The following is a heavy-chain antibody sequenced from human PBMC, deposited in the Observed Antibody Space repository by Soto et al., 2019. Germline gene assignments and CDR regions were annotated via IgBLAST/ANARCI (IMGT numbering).Heavy chain of an antibody. Sequence: ASVKVSCKASGYTFTTYAMHWVRQAPGQTLEWMGWISAGNGTANYAQKFQGRVTITADESTSTAYMELSSLRSEDTAVYYCARGGQLLSYYYGMDVWGQGTTVTVSS. V-gene: IGHV1-3*01. CDR3: ARGGQLLSYYYGMDV. D-gene: IGHD2-2*01. CDR1: GYTFTTYA. J-gene: IGHJ6*02. CDR2: ISAGNGTA.